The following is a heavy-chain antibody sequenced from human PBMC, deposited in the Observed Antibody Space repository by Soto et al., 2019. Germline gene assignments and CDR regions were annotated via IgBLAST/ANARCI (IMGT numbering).Heavy chain of an antibody. J-gene: IGHJ4*02. CDR2: IYYSGST. V-gene: IGHV4-31*03. CDR1: GGSISSGGYY. D-gene: IGHD1-26*01. CDR3: ARGPGIMATIDY. Sequence: QVQLQESGPGLVKPSQTLSLTCTVSGGSISSGGYYWSWIRQHPGKGLEWIGYIYYSGSTYYNPSPRSRFTRSVDTSKNQFPLKLSSVTAADTAVYYCARGPGIMATIDYWGQGTLVTVSS.